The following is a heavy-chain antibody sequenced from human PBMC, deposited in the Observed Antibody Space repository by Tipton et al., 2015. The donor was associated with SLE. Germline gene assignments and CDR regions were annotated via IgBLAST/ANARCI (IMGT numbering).Heavy chain of an antibody. V-gene: IGHV4-34*01. D-gene: IGHD5-24*01. CDR3: ARERDGYKGFYYYMDV. J-gene: IGHJ6*03. CDR2: INHSGST. Sequence: LRLSCAASGFTFSSYAMHWVRQAPGKGLEWIAEINHSGSTNYNPSLKSRVTISEDTSKNQFSLKLSSVTAADTAVYYCARERDGYKGFYYYMDVWGKGTTVTVSS. CDR1: GFTFSSYA.